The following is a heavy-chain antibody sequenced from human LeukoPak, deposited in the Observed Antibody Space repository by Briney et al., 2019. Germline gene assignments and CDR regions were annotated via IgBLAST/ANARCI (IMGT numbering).Heavy chain of an antibody. J-gene: IGHJ4*02. V-gene: IGHV4-4*07. CDR3: ARKTVVGSYFDY. Sequence: SETLSLTCTVSGDSTSAYYWSWIRQPAGKGLEWIGRIYPNGATNYNPSLKSRVTMSIDTSKNQFSLKLSSVTAADTAVYYCARKTVVGSYFDYWGQGTPVTVSS. CDR2: IYPNGAT. D-gene: IGHD4-23*01. CDR1: GDSTSAYY.